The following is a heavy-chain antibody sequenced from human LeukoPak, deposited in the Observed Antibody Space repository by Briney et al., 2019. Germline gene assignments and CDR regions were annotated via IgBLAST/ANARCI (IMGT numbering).Heavy chain of an antibody. J-gene: IGHJ4*02. CDR1: GGSISSSSYY. CDR3: ARASALWFGEKKDDY. CDR2: FYFSGST. Sequence: SETLSLTCTASGGSISSSSYYWGWIRQPPGKGLEWIGSFYFSGSTNYNPSLKSRVTISVDTSKNQFSLKLSSVTAADTAVYYCARASALWFGEKKDDYWGQGTLVTVSS. D-gene: IGHD3-10*01. V-gene: IGHV4-39*07.